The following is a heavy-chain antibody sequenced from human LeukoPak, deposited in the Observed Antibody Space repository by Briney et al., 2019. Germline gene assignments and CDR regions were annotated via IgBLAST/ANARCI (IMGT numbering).Heavy chain of an antibody. Sequence: GGSLRLSCAASGFTFSTSAMNWVRQAPGKGLEWVSVIGGSGDTTYYADSVRGRFTISRDNFTNTLELQMNSLKAEDTAIYYCAKGKSLPHYYYYGMDVWGQGTTVTASS. CDR3: AKGKSLPHYYYYGMDV. V-gene: IGHV3-23*01. CDR1: GFTFSTSA. J-gene: IGHJ6*02. CDR2: IGGSGDTT.